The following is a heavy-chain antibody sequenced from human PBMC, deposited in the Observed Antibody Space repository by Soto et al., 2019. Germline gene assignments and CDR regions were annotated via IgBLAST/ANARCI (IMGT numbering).Heavy chain of an antibody. CDR2: ISGGGTTV. V-gene: IGHV3-11*01. CDR3: ARDREPSVYHGMAV. Sequence: GGSLRLSCAASGFAFSDFYMSWTRQAPGKGLEWISYISGGGTTVFYADSVKGRFTISRDNAQKSLYLQMDSLTSEDTAIYYCARDREPSVYHGMAVWGQGNTVTVSS. J-gene: IGHJ6*01. CDR1: GFAFSDFY.